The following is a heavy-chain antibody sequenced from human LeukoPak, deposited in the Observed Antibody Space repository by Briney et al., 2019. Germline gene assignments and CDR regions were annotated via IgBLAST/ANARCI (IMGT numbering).Heavy chain of an antibody. CDR3: ARQVRDGDPLEVYYYYGMDV. D-gene: IGHD4-17*01. Sequence: GGSLRLSCAASGFTLSSYGMHWVRQAPGKGLEWVAVIWYDGSNKYYADSVKGRFTISRDNSKNTLYLQMNSLRAEDTAVYYCARQVRDGDPLEVYYYYGMDVWGQGTTVTVSS. V-gene: IGHV3-33*01. CDR1: GFTLSSYG. CDR2: IWYDGSNK. J-gene: IGHJ6*02.